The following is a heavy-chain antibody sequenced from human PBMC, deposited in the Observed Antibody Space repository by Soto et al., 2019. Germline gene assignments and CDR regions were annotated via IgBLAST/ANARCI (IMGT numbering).Heavy chain of an antibody. CDR2: IYHSGSF. Sequence: PSETLSLTCAVSGGSISSSNWWSWVRQPPGKGLEWIGEIYHSGSFNYNPSLTSRATISVETSKNQFSMKLTSVTASDTAVYYCARSYYDSTGFAVDPWGQGTLVTVSS. J-gene: IGHJ5*02. D-gene: IGHD3-22*01. CDR1: GGSISSSNW. V-gene: IGHV4-4*02. CDR3: ARSYYDSTGFAVDP.